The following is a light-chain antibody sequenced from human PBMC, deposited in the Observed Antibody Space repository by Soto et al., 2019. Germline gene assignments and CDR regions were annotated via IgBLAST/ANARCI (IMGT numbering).Light chain of an antibody. Sequence: EIVLTQSPGTLSLSPGERATLSCRASQSVGKNYLGWYQQKPGQPPRLLVFHASIRATGIPDRFSGGRSGGDFTLIISRLETEDFAVYYCHQYAMAPLTFGGGTKVEIK. J-gene: IGKJ4*01. CDR3: HQYAMAPLT. V-gene: IGKV3-20*01. CDR1: QSVGKNY. CDR2: HAS.